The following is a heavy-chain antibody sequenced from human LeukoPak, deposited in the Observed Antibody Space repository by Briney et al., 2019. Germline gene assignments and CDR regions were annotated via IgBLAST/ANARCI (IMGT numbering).Heavy chain of an antibody. CDR2: IIPILGIA. CDR3: ARGDTYSSGWRIDY. V-gene: IGHV1-69*04. J-gene: IGHJ4*02. Sequence: SVKVPCKASGGTFSSYAISWVRQAPGQGLEWMGRIIPILGIANYAQKFQGRVTITADKSTSTAYMELSSLRSEDTAVYYCARGDTYSSGWRIDYWGQGTLVTVSS. D-gene: IGHD6-19*01. CDR1: GGTFSSYA.